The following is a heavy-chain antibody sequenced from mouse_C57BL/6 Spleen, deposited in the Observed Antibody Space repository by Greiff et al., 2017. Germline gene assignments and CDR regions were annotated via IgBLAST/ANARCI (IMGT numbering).Heavy chain of an antibody. J-gene: IGHJ2*01. CDR2: IYPGDGDT. CDR3: AKGSYYGKSGDY. CDR1: GYAFSSSW. D-gene: IGHD2-1*01. V-gene: IGHV1-82*01. Sequence: QVQLKQSGPELVKPGASVKISCKASGYAFSSSWMNWVKQRPGKGLEWIGRIYPGDGDTNYNGKFKGKATLTADKSSSTAYMQLSSLTSEDSAVYFCAKGSYYGKSGDYWGQGTTLTVSS.